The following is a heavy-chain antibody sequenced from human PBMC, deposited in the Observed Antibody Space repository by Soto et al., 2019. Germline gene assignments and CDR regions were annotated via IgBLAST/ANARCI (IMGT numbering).Heavy chain of an antibody. CDR2: IYHSGTT. V-gene: IGHV4-59*01. Sequence: QVQLQESGPGLVKPSETLSLTCTVSGGSLSPYYWIWIRQPPGKGLEWIGYIYHSGTTNYNPSLKSRVSISVDTSKNQFSLKLSSVTAADTAVYDCARGGRYRYAMDVWGQGTTVSVSS. J-gene: IGHJ6*02. CDR3: ARGGRYRYAMDV. CDR1: GGSLSPYY. D-gene: IGHD1-1*01.